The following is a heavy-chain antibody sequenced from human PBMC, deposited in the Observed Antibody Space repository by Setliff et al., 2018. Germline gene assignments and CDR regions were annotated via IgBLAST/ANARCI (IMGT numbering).Heavy chain of an antibody. CDR2: VYTAGGT. V-gene: IGHV4-61*02. J-gene: IGHJ4*02. CDR1: GGSISSGSYW. D-gene: IGHD6-19*01. Sequence: PSETLSLTCTVSGGSISSGSYWWSWIRQSAEKGLEWIGCVYTAGGTNYNPSLESRGTISVDTSKNQFSLELTSVTAADTAVYYCARGIAVAGFDYWGQGTLVTVSS. CDR3: ARGIAVAGFDY.